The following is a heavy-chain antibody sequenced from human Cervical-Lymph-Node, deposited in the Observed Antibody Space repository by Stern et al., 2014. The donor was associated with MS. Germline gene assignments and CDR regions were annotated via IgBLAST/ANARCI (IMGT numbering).Heavy chain of an antibody. CDR3: SRGVGVTFDY. J-gene: IGHJ4*02. V-gene: IGHV4-61*02. Sequence: QVQLQESGPGLVKPSQTLSLTCTVSGDSISNAFYYWSWIRQPAGKRPTCWGGFHASGRPYTTPSLKSRVTISLDTSKNQFSLRLNSLTAADTAVYFCSRGVGVTFDYWGQGSLVSVSS. CDR2: FHASGRP. D-gene: IGHD1-26*01. CDR1: GDSISNAFYY.